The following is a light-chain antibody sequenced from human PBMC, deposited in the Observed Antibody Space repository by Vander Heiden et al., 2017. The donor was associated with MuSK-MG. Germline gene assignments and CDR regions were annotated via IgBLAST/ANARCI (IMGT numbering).Light chain of an antibody. CDR3: QQGHT. Sequence: DIQMTQSPSSLSASVGDRVTITCRTSQSVGSFLNWDQQKPGKAPSLLIYSASNLQSGVPARFSGSGSGTDFTLTISSLQPEDFATYDGQQGHTFGQGTKVEIK. CDR2: SAS. V-gene: IGKV1-39*01. J-gene: IGKJ1*01. CDR1: QSVGSF.